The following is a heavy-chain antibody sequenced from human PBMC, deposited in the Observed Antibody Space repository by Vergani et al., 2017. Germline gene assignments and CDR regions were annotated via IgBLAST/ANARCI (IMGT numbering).Heavy chain of an antibody. CDR2: INHSGST. CDR1: GGSFSGYY. Sequence: QVQLKQWGAGLLKPSETLSLTCAVYGGSFSGYYWSWIRQPPGKGLEWIGEINHSGSTNYNPSPKSRVTISVDTSKNQFSLKLSSVTAADTAVYYCARGGSHRVATRGAFDIWGQGTMVTVSS. CDR3: ARGGSHRVATRGAFDI. V-gene: IGHV4-34*01. D-gene: IGHD5-12*01. J-gene: IGHJ3*02.